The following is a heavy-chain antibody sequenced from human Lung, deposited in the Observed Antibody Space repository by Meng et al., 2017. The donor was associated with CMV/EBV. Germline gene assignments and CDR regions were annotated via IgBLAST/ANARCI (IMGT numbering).Heavy chain of an antibody. V-gene: IGHV4-38-2*02. CDR3: ARDNWNYDQKLFDY. Sequence: SXTXSLXCTVSGYSISSGYYWGWIRQPPGKGLEWIGSIYHSGSTYYNPSLKSRVTISVDTSKNQFSLKLSSVTAADTAVYYCARDNWNYDQKLFDYLGQGXLVTVSS. D-gene: IGHD1-7*01. J-gene: IGHJ4*02. CDR1: GYSISSGYY. CDR2: IYHSGST.